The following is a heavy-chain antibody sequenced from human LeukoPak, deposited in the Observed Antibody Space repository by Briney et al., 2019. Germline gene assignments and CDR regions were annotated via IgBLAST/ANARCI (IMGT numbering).Heavy chain of an antibody. D-gene: IGHD1-26*01. J-gene: IGHJ4*02. CDR3: AKDQGSASYYPTVGFDY. V-gene: IGHV3-30*18. CDR2: ISYDGSNK. CDR1: GFTFRSYG. Sequence: GRSLRLSCAGSGFTFRSYGMHWVRQAPGKGLEWVVVISYDGSNKYYADSVKGRFTISRDNSKNTLDLQMNSLRPEDTAVYYCAKDQGSASYYPTVGFDYWGQGTLVTVSS.